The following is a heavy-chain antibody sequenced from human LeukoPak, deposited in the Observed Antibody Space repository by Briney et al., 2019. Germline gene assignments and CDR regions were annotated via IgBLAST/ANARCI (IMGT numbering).Heavy chain of an antibody. Sequence: PSQTLSLTCAVSGGSISSGGYSWSWIRQPPGKGLEWIGYIYHSGSTYYYPSLKSRVTISVDRSKNQFSLKLSSVTAADTAVYYCARGPSGDSYYYYYGMDVWGQGTTVTVSS. V-gene: IGHV4-30-2*01. D-gene: IGHD3-10*01. J-gene: IGHJ6*02. CDR1: GGSISSGGYS. CDR2: IYHSGST. CDR3: ARGPSGDSYYYYYGMDV.